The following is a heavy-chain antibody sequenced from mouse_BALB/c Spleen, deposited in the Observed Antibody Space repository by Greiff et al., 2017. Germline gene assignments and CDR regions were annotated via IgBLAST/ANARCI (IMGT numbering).Heavy chain of an antibody. Sequence: QVQLQQPGAELVRPGASVKLSCKASGYTFTSYWINWVKQRPGQGLEWIGTIYPSDSYTNYNQKFKDKATLTVDKSSSTAYMQLSSPTSEDSAVYYSTRRSYYDAMDYWGQGTSVTVSS. CDR3: TRRSYYDAMDY. CDR1: GYTFTSYW. J-gene: IGHJ4*01. D-gene: IGHD2-12*01. CDR2: IYPSDSYT. V-gene: IGHV1-69*02.